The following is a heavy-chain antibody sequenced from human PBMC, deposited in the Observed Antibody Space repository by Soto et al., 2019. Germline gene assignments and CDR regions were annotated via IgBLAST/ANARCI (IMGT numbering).Heavy chain of an antibody. V-gene: IGHV4-59*01. CDR1: GGSISSYY. CDR3: ARATTYYYDSSGYNYYYYYGMDV. Sequence: SETLSLTCTVSGGSISSYYWSWIRQPPGKGLEWIGYIYYSGSTNYSPSLKSRVTISVDTSKNQFSLKLSSVTAADTAVYYCARATTYYYDSSGYNYYYYYGMDVWGQGTTVTVSS. CDR2: IYYSGST. J-gene: IGHJ6*02. D-gene: IGHD3-22*01.